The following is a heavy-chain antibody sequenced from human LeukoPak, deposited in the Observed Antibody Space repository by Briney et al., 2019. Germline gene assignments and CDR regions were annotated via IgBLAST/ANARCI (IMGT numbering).Heavy chain of an antibody. V-gene: IGHV3-48*03. Sequence: PGGSLRLSCAASGFTPSSYEMNWVRQAPGKGLEWVPYISSSGSTIYYADSVKGRFTTSRDNAKNSLYLQMNSLRAEGTAVYYCARDWGYCSGGSCLPDAFDIWGQGTMVTVSS. CDR3: ARDWGYCSGGSCLPDAFDI. CDR2: ISSSGSTI. J-gene: IGHJ3*02. CDR1: GFTPSSYE. D-gene: IGHD2-15*01.